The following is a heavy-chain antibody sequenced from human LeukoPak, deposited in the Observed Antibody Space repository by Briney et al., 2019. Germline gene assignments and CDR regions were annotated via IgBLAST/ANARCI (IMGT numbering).Heavy chain of an antibody. J-gene: IGHJ6*03. Sequence: PGGSLRLSCAASGFTFVDYGMSWVRQAPGKGLEWVSGINWNGGSTGYADSVKGRFTISRDNAKNSLYLQMNSLRAEDTALYYCARDGDIVVVRAAIFGFYMDVWGKGTTVTVSS. CDR3: ARDGDIVVVRAAIFGFYMDV. CDR2: INWNGGST. V-gene: IGHV3-20*04. D-gene: IGHD2-2*01. CDR1: GFTFVDYG.